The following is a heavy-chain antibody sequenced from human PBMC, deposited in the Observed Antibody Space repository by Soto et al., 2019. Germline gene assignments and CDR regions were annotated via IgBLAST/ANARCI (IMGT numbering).Heavy chain of an antibody. CDR2: IYPGDSDT. J-gene: IGHJ3*02. CDR1: GYSFTSYW. Sequence: GESLKISCKGSGYSFTSYWIGWVRQMPGKGLEWMGIIYPGDSDTRYSPSFQGQVTISADKSISTAYLQWSSLKASDTAMYYCGGQVGWYRQVFDIWAKGQWSPSPQ. V-gene: IGHV5-51*01. D-gene: IGHD6-19*01. CDR3: GGQVGWYRQVFDI.